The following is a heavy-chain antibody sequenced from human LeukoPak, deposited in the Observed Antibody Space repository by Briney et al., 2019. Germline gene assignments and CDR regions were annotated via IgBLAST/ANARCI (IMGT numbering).Heavy chain of an antibody. CDR3: ARDIISRGYSYGYGFDY. CDR2: IYYSGST. V-gene: IGHV4-31*03. CDR1: GGSISSGGYY. D-gene: IGHD5-18*01. J-gene: IGHJ4*02. Sequence: SQTLSLTCTVSGGSISSGGYYWSWIRQHPGKGLEWVGYIYYSGSTYYNPSLKSRVTISVGTSKNQFSLKLSSVTAADTAVYYCARDIISRGYSYGYGFDYWGQGTLVTVSS.